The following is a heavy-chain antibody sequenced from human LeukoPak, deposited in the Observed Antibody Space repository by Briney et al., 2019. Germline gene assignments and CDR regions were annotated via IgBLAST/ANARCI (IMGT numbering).Heavy chain of an antibody. CDR2: ISGGGGST. CDR1: GSTFTSYS. D-gene: IGHD1-26*01. Sequence: GGSLRLSCAASGSTFTSYSKNCARQAPGKGLEWVSTISGGGGSTYYADSVKGRFTISRDNSKHTLYLQVNSLRAEDTAVYYCAKGGKWDVTPFDYWGQGTLVTVSS. J-gene: IGHJ4*02. V-gene: IGHV3-23*01. CDR3: AKGGKWDVTPFDY.